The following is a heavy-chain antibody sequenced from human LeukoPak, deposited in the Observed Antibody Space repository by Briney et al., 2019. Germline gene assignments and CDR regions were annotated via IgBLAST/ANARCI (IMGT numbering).Heavy chain of an antibody. Sequence: PGGSLRLSCAASGFTFSSYGMHWVRQAPGKGLEWVAFIRYDGSNKYYADSVKGRFTISRDNSKNTLYLQMNSLRAEDTAVYYCARSRGYTDGQTIDYWGQGTLVTVSS. V-gene: IGHV3-30*02. CDR1: GFTFSSYG. CDR2: IRYDGSNK. J-gene: IGHJ4*02. D-gene: IGHD5-18*01. CDR3: ARSRGYTDGQTIDY.